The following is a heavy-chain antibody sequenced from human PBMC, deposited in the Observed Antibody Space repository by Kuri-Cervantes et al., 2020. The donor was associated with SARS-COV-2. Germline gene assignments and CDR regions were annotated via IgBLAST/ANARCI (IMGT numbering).Heavy chain of an antibody. D-gene: IGHD3-3*01. CDR3: ARQMMSSITIFGVVITRNWFDP. CDR1: GGSISGGDYY. Sequence: SETLSLTCTVPGGSISGGDYYWSWIRQPPGKGLEWIGYIYYSGSTYYNPSLKSRVTISVDTSKNQFSLKLSSVTAADTAVYYCARQMMSSITIFGVVITRNWFDPWGQGTLVTVSS. J-gene: IGHJ5*02. CDR2: IYYSGST. V-gene: IGHV4-39*01.